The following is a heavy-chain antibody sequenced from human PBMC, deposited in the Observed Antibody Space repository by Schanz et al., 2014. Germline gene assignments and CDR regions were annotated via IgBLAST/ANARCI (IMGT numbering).Heavy chain of an antibody. CDR1: GFTFNSYA. D-gene: IGHD3-9*01. J-gene: IGHJ4*02. CDR2: LSGSGGST. V-gene: IGHV3-23*01. CDR3: AKQIHYDILTVTRN. Sequence: VQLLQFGGGVVQPGGSLRLSCAASGFTFNSYAMTWVRQAPGKGLEWVSALSGSGGSTYYADSVKGRFTISRDNSKNTLYLQMNSLRAEDTAVYYCAKQIHYDILTVTRNWGQGTLXTVSS.